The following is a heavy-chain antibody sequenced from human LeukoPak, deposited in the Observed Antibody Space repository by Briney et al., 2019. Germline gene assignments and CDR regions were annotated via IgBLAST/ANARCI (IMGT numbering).Heavy chain of an antibody. CDR2: INPNSGGT. D-gene: IGHD2-8*01. J-gene: IGHJ5*02. CDR3: ARGGGRYCTNGVCYTKSKNWFDP. Sequence: ASVKVSCKASGYTFTSYGISWVRQAPGQGLEWMGRINPNSGGTNYAQKFQGRVTMTRDTSISTAYMELSRLRSDDTAVYYCARGGGRYCTNGVCYTKSKNWFDPWGQGTLVTVSS. CDR1: GYTFTSYG. V-gene: IGHV1-2*06.